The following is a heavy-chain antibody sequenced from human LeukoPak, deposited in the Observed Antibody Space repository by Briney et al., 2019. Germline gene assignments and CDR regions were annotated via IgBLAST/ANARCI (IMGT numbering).Heavy chain of an antibody. D-gene: IGHD3-3*01. V-gene: IGHV4-4*07. J-gene: IGHJ5*02. CDR1: GGSISSYY. Sequence: SETLSLTCTVSGGSISSYYWSWIRQPAGKGLEWIGRIYTSGSTNYNLSLKSRVTMSVDTSKNQFSLKLSSVTAADTAVYYCARGVYQDDFWSGYSYNWFDPWGQGTLVTVSS. CDR2: IYTSGST. CDR3: ARGVYQDDFWSGYSYNWFDP.